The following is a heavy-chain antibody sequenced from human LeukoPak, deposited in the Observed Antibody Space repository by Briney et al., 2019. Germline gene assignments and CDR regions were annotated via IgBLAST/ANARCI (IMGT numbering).Heavy chain of an antibody. V-gene: IGHV3-9*01. CDR2: INWNSDNI. J-gene: IGHJ4*02. Sequence: PGGSLRLSCATSGFNFDDYAMHWVRQAPGKDLEWVSGINWNSDNIRYADSVRGRFTISRDNAKNSLYLQMNSLRAEDTAVYYCARGSGPVYSSGWYLTGSYFDYWGQGTLVTVSS. CDR3: ARGSGPVYSSGWYLTGSYFDY. CDR1: GFNFDDYA. D-gene: IGHD6-19*01.